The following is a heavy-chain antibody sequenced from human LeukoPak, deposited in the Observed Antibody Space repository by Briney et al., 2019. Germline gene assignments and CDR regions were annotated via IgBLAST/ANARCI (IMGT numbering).Heavy chain of an antibody. J-gene: IGHJ3*01. Sequence: GGSLRLSCAASGFTFSSYSMNWVRQAPGKGLEWVSAIHSGGSTYYTDSVKGRFTISRDISQNKVYLQMNNLRGEDTAVYYCARAGIHYGSGNDAFDVWGQGTVVSVSS. CDR1: GFTFSSYS. CDR3: ARAGIHYGSGNDAFDV. D-gene: IGHD3-10*01. CDR2: IHSGGST. V-gene: IGHV3-66*01.